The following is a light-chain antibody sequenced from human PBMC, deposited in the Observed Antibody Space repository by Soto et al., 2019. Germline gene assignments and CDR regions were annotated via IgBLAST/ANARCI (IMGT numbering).Light chain of an antibody. CDR1: SSNIGSNT. V-gene: IGLV1-44*01. CDR3: AAWDDSLRGLE. J-gene: IGLJ2*01. Sequence: QAVVTQPPSASGTPGQMVTISCSGSSSNIGSNTVNWYQQLPGMAPKLLIYNNSQRPSGVPDRFSGSKSGTSASLAISGLQSEDEAYYYCAAWDDSLRGLEFGGGTKVTVL. CDR2: NNS.